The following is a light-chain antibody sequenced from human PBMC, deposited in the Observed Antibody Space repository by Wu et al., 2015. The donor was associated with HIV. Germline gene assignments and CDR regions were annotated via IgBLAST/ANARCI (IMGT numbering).Light chain of an antibody. CDR2: GAS. J-gene: IGKJ5*01. CDR3: HQYGSA. V-gene: IGKV3-20*01. CDR1: QSVSSSY. Sequence: EIVLTQSPGTLSLSPGERATLSCRASQSVSSSYLAWYQQKPGQAPRLLIYGASSRATGIPDRFSGSGSGTDFTLSISRLDPDDSAVYYCHQYGSAFGQGTRLEIK.